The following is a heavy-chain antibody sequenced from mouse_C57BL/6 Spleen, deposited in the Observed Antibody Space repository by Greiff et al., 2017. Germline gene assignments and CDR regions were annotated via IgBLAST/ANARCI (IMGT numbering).Heavy chain of an antibody. D-gene: IGHD2-5*01. CDR3: AKRNYSNPYYARDY. CDR2: INPNYGTT. J-gene: IGHJ4*01. CDR1: GYSFTDYN. Sequence: EVQLQQSGPELVKPGASVKISCKASGYSFTDYNMNWVKQSNGKSLEWIGVINPNYGTTSYNQKFKGKATLTVDQSSSTAYMQLNSLTSEDSAVYYCAKRNYSNPYYARDYWGQGTSVTVSS. V-gene: IGHV1-39*01.